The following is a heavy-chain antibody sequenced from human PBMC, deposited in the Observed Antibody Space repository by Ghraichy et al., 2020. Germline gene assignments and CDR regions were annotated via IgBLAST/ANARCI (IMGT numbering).Heavy chain of an antibody. Sequence: GGSLRLSCTAFGFTFGDYAMSWFRQAPGKGLEWVGFIRSKAYGGTTEYAASVKGRFTISRDDSKSIAYLQMNSLKTEDTAVYYCTRGPYYDFWSGSYYFDYWGQGTLVTVSS. CDR3: TRGPYYDFWSGSYYFDY. J-gene: IGHJ4*02. CDR1: GFTFGDYA. D-gene: IGHD3-3*01. CDR2: IRSKAYGGTT. V-gene: IGHV3-49*03.